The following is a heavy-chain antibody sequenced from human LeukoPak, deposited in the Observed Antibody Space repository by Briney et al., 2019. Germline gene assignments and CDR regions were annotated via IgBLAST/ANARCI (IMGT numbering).Heavy chain of an antibody. D-gene: IGHD2-8*02. Sequence: KPSETLSLTCAVYGGSFSGYYWSWIRQPPGKGLEWIGEINHSGSTNYNPSLKSRVTISVDTSKNQFSLKLSSVTAADTAVYYCASLLVPGNFDYWGQGTLVTVSP. V-gene: IGHV4-34*01. CDR2: INHSGST. CDR1: GGSFSGYY. CDR3: ASLLVPGNFDY. J-gene: IGHJ4*02.